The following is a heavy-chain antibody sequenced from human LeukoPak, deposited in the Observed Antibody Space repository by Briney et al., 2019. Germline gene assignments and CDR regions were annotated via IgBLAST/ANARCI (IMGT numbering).Heavy chain of an antibody. CDR3: AKDQRTVLWFGGPSDY. Sequence: GGSLRLSCAASGFTFSDYYLSWIRQAPGKGLEWVSYISRGSAYTNCADSVKGRFTVSRDNTKKSLYLQMNSLRAEDTAVYYCAKDQRTVLWFGGPSDYWGQGTLVTVSS. CDR2: ISRGSAYT. D-gene: IGHD3-10*01. J-gene: IGHJ4*02. CDR1: GFTFSDYY. V-gene: IGHV3-11*05.